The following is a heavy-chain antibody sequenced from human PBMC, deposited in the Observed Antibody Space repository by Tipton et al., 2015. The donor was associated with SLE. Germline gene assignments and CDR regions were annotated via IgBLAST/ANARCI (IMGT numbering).Heavy chain of an antibody. Sequence: TLSLTCTVSGGSISSSSYYWGWIRQPPGKGLEWIGSIYYSGSTYYNPSLKSRVTISVDTSKNQFSLKLSSVTAADTAVYYCASLRGIAAAGGHWGYGSLVTGS. D-gene: IGHD6-13*01. CDR3: ASLRGIAAAGGH. J-gene: IGHJ1*01. CDR1: GGSISSSSYY. CDR2: IYYSGST. V-gene: IGHV4-39*01.